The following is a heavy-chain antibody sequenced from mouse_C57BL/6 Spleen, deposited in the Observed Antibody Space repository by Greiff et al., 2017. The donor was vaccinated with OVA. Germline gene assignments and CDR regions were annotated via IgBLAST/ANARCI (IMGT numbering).Heavy chain of an antibody. CDR3: ARSPFTTVVAPGFAY. CDR1: GYTFTDYY. Sequence: VQLQQSGPVLVKPGASVKMSCKASGYTFTDYYMNWVKQSHGKSLEWIGVINPYNGGTSYNQKFKGKATLTVDKSSSTAYMALNSLTSEDSAVYYCARSPFTTVVAPGFAYWGQGTLVTVSA. J-gene: IGHJ3*01. D-gene: IGHD1-1*01. CDR2: INPYNGGT. V-gene: IGHV1-19*01.